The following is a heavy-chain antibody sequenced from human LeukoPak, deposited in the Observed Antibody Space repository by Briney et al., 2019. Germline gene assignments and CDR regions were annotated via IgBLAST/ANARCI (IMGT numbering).Heavy chain of an antibody. CDR2: INPSGGST. CDR3: ARDFMEAYYDSSGEGWDAFDI. D-gene: IGHD3-22*01. J-gene: IGHJ3*02. CDR1: GYTFTSYY. V-gene: IGHV1-46*01. Sequence: ASVKVSCKASGYTFTSYYMHWVRQAPGQGLEWMGIINPSGGSTSYAQKFQGRVTMTRDMSTTKVNMELSSLRSEDTAVYYCARDFMEAYYDSSGEGWDAFDIWGQGTMVTVSS.